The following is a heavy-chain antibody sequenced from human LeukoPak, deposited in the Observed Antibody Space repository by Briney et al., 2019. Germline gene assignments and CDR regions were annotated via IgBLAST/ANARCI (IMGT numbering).Heavy chain of an antibody. J-gene: IGHJ4*02. CDR1: GGSISSGSYY. D-gene: IGHD3-3*01. CDR3: ARLDTIFGVAKGFDY. CDR2: IYYSGST. Sequence: PSQTLSLTCTVSGGSISSGSYYWSWIRQPPGKGLEWIGYIYYSGSTKYNPSLKSRVTISVDTSKNQFSLKLSSVIAADTAVYYCARLDTIFGVAKGFDYWGQGILVTVSS. V-gene: IGHV4-61*01.